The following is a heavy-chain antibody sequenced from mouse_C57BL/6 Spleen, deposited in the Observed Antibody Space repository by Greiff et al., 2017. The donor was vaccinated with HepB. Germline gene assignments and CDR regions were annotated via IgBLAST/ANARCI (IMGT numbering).Heavy chain of an antibody. V-gene: IGHV6-3*01. CDR1: GFTFSNYW. CDR2: IRLKSDNYAT. J-gene: IGHJ1*03. Sequence: EVKVEESGGGLVQPGGSMKLSCVASGFTFSNYWMNWVRQSPEKGLEWVAQIRLKSDNYATHYAESVKGRFTISRDDSKSSVYLQMNNLRAEDTGIYYCTGHLYSRWYFDVWGTGTTVTVSS. CDR3: TGHLYSRWYFDV. D-gene: IGHD2-1*01.